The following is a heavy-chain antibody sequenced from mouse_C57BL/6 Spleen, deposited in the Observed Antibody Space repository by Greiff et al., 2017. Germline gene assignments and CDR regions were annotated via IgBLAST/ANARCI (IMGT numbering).Heavy chain of an antibody. J-gene: IGHJ3*01. Sequence: VQLQQSGAELVKPGASVKLSCTASGFNIQDYYMHWVKQRPEQGLEWIGRIDPEDGDTKYAPKFQGKATITADTSSNTAYLQLSSLTSEDTAVYYCARSETAQATYAYWGQGTLVTVSA. CDR2: IDPEDGDT. D-gene: IGHD3-2*02. V-gene: IGHV14-2*01. CDR1: GFNIQDYY. CDR3: ARSETAQATYAY.